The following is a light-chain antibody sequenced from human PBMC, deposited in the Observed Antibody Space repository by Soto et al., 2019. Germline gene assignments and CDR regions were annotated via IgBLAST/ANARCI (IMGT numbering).Light chain of an antibody. V-gene: IGKV3-11*01. CDR2: DIS. J-gene: IGKJ5*01. CDR1: QSVSTR. CDR3: QQRSHWPPVT. Sequence: QSPATLSLSPGEGATLSCRASQSVSTRLAWYQQKPGQAPRLLIYDISTRAPGIPARFSGSGSATDFTLTISSLEPDDFAIYHCQQRSHWPPVTFGQGTRLEI.